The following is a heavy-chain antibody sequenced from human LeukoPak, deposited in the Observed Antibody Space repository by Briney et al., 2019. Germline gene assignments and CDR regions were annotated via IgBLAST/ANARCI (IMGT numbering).Heavy chain of an antibody. CDR2: ISYDGSNK. Sequence: RSLRLSCAASGFTFSSYGMHWVRQAPGKGLEWVAVISYDGSNKYYADSVKGRFTISRDNSKNTLYLQMNSLRAEDTAVYYCAKSFDYWGQGTLVTVSS. V-gene: IGHV3-30*18. J-gene: IGHJ4*02. CDR3: AKSFDY. CDR1: GFTFSSYG.